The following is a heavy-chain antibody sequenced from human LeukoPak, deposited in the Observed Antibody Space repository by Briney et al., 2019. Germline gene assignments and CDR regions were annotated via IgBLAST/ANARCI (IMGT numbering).Heavy chain of an antibody. Sequence: GGSLRLSCAASGFTLSNYWMSWVRQAPGKGLEWVANIKQDGSETYYVDSVRGRFTFSRDNAENSVYLQMNSLRAEDTAIYYCVRQMVGASFDYWGQGTLVTVSS. J-gene: IGHJ4*02. CDR2: IKQDGSET. V-gene: IGHV3-7*01. D-gene: IGHD1-26*01. CDR3: VRQMVGASFDY. CDR1: GFTLSNYW.